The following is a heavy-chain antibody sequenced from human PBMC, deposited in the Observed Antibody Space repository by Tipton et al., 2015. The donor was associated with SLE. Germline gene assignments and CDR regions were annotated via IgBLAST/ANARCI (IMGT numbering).Heavy chain of an antibody. J-gene: IGHJ3*02. V-gene: IGHV3-43*01. CDR2: ISWDGGST. D-gene: IGHD6-13*01. Sequence: SLRLSCAASGFTFDDYTMHWVRQAPGKGLEWVSLISWDGGSTYYADSVKGRFTISRDNSKNSLYLQMNSLRAEDTAVYYCAREVASSWTLGAFDIWGQGTMVTVSS. CDR1: GFTFDDYT. CDR3: AREVASSWTLGAFDI.